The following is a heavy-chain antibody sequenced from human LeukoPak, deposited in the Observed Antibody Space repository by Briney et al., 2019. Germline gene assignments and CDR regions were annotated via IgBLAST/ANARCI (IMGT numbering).Heavy chain of an antibody. CDR3: ARLSGSHFGY. Sequence: GGSLRLSCVASGFSFSSNGMNWVRQAPGKGLEWVAVIWYDGSKKFYADSVKGRFTISRDNFKNMMYLQMSGLRAEDTAVYYCARLSGSHFGYWGEGTLVTVSS. D-gene: IGHD1-26*01. CDR1: GFSFSSNG. V-gene: IGHV3-33*01. J-gene: IGHJ4*02. CDR2: IWYDGSKK.